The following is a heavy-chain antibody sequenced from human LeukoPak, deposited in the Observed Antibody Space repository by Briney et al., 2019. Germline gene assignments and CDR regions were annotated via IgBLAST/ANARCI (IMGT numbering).Heavy chain of an antibody. J-gene: IGHJ4*02. CDR1: GGSISSYY. D-gene: IGHD1-26*01. CDR2: IYYSGST. CDR3: ARGRGRYRLRYFDY. V-gene: IGHV4-59*01. Sequence: PSETLSLTCTVSGGSISSYYWSWIRQPPGKGLEWIGYIYYSGSTNYNPSLKSRVTISVDTSKNQFSLKLSSVTAADTAVYYCARGRGRYRLRYFDYWGQGTLVTVSS.